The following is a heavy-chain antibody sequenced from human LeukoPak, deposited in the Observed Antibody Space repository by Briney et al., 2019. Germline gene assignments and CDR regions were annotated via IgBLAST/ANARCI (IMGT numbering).Heavy chain of an antibody. CDR3: ARRLSGVDWYFDL. J-gene: IGHJ2*01. CDR2: VYYTGST. Sequence: SETLSLTCTVPVVSISSYYWSWIRQPPGKGLEWIGYVYYTGSTNYNPSLRGRVTISLDTTKNQFSLRLTSVTAADTAVYYCARRLSGVDWYFDLWGRGTLVTVSS. CDR1: VVSISSYY. D-gene: IGHD3-10*01. V-gene: IGHV4-59*08.